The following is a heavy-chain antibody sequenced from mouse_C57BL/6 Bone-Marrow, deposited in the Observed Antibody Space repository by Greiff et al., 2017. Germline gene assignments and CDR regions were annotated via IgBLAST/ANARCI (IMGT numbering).Heavy chain of an antibody. J-gene: IGHJ3*01. D-gene: IGHD1-1*01. V-gene: IGHV1-64*01. Sequence: QVQLQQPGAELVKPGASVKLSCKASGYTFTSYWMHWVKQRPGQGLEWIGMIHPTSGSTNYNQKFKGKATLTVDKSSSTAYMQLSSLTSEDSAVYYCARPVLAYWGQGTLVTVSA. CDR2: IHPTSGST. CDR3: ARPVLAY. CDR1: GYTFTSYW.